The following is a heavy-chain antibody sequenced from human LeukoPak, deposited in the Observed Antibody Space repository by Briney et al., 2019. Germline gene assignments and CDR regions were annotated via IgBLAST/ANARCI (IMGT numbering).Heavy chain of an antibody. CDR3: AREPRRGYSYGYFVY. V-gene: IGHV1-69*04. D-gene: IGHD5-18*01. CDR2: IIPILGIA. J-gene: IGHJ4*02. Sequence: ASVKVSCKASGGTFSSYAISWVRQAPGQGLEWMGRIIPILGIANYAQKFQGRVTITADKSTSTAYMELSSLRSEDTAVYYCAREPRRGYSYGYFVYRGQGTLVTVSS. CDR1: GGTFSSYA.